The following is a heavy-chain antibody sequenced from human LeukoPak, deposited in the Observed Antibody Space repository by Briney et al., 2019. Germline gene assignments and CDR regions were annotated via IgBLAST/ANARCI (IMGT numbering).Heavy chain of an antibody. J-gene: IGHJ5*02. CDR1: GFTFSSYA. Sequence: GGSLRLSCAASGFTFSSYAMSWVRQVPGKGLEWVSAISSGAGTTGYADSVKGRFTISRDNAKNSLYLQMNSLRAEDTAVYYCARDWEGLLNWFDPWGQGTLVTVSS. D-gene: IGHD1-26*01. V-gene: IGHV3-23*01. CDR3: ARDWEGLLNWFDP. CDR2: ISSGAGTT.